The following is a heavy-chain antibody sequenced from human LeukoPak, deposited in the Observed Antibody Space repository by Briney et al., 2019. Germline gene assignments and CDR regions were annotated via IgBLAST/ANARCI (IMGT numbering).Heavy chain of an antibody. D-gene: IGHD1-14*01. J-gene: IGHJ4*02. CDR3: ARDGSPTGKYYLDY. Sequence: GGSLRLSCAASGFTFSGYGLHWVRQAPGKGREWVAVIWYDGSNKYYADSVKGRFTISRDNSKNTLYLQMNSLRAEDTAGYYCARDGSPTGKYYLDYWGQGTLVTVSS. CDR2: IWYDGSNK. CDR1: GFTFSGYG. V-gene: IGHV3-33*01.